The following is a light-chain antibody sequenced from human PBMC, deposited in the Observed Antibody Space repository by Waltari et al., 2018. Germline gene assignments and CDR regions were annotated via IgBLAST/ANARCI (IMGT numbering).Light chain of an antibody. V-gene: IGKV2-28*01. Sequence: IVMTQSPLSLPVTPGEPASIPCRPSQGLLDSNGNDYLDWYLQKPGQSPQLLIYLGSDRASGVPDRFNGSGSGSNFTLTISRVEAADVGVYYCMQALQTPRTFGQGTKLEIK. CDR3: MQALQTPRT. CDR2: LGS. CDR1: QGLLDSNGNDY. J-gene: IGKJ2*01.